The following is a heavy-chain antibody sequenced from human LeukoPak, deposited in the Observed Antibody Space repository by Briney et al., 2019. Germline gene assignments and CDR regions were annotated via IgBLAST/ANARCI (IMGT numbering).Heavy chain of an antibody. CDR2: FYNSGST. CDR1: GDSISNYY. Sequence: TSETLSLTCTVSGDSISNYYWSWIRQSPGKGLEYIGYFYNSGSTSYNPSLESRATISVDTSKNQFSLELSSVTAADTAVYYCARSPVLYHFDYWGQGTLVTVSS. J-gene: IGHJ4*02. V-gene: IGHV4-59*08. CDR3: ARSPVLYHFDY. D-gene: IGHD5/OR15-5a*01.